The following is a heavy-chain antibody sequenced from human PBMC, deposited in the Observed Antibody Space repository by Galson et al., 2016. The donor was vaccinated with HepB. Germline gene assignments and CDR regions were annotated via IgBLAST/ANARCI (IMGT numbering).Heavy chain of an antibody. CDR2: IWYDGSKK. D-gene: IGHD5-12*01. CDR1: GFTFSNYG. CDR3: ARDGIPSPQDIGGRLPPPYYYGMDV. J-gene: IGHJ6*02. V-gene: IGHV3-33*01. Sequence: SLRLSCAASGFTFSNYGMHWVRQAPGKGLEWVALIWYDGSKKYYAESVKGRLTIPRNNSKNTLDLKMNSRRAEDTAVYYCARDGIPSPQDIGGRLPPPYYYGMDVWGQGTAVTVSS.